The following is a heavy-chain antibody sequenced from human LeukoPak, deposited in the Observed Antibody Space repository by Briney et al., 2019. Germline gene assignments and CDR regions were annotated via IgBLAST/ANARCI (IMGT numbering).Heavy chain of an antibody. V-gene: IGHV3-9*01. CDR1: GFTFDDYA. Sequence: GGSLRLSCAASGFTFDDYAMHWVRQAPGKGLEWVSGISWNSGSIGYADSVKGRFTISRDNSKNTLYLQLNSLRAEDTAIYYCAKDQIGYCSGGSCYDFDYWGQGTLVTVSS. D-gene: IGHD2-15*01. CDR3: AKDQIGYCSGGSCYDFDY. CDR2: ISWNSGSI. J-gene: IGHJ4*02.